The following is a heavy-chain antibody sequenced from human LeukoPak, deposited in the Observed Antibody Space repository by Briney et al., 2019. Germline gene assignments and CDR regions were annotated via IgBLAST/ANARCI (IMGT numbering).Heavy chain of an antibody. V-gene: IGHV1-18*04. CDR2: TSGYNAKT. CDR3: ARVRDYYASSDYSDY. Sequence: ASVKVSCKTSGYTFTSYYVSWVRQAPGQGLEWMGWTSGYNAKTKYVQKFQGRTTMTIDTSTTTAYMELRSLTSDDTAVYYCARVRDYYASSDYSDYWGQGTLVTVSS. J-gene: IGHJ4*02. D-gene: IGHD3-22*01. CDR1: GYTFTSYY.